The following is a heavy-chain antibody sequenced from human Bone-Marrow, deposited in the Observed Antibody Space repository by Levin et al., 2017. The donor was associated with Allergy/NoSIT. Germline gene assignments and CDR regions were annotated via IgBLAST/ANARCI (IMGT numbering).Heavy chain of an antibody. D-gene: IGHD3-16*01. J-gene: IGHJ4*02. Sequence: PGESLKISCGASGFTFNTYAMTWVRQVAGKGLEWVSYIDSTTSYKFYAESVKGRFTISRDNAKNSLYLQMNNLRAEDTGVYFCARDLRSVAASGWGQGTLVTVSS. CDR1: GFTFNTYA. V-gene: IGHV3-21*06. CDR3: ARDLRSVAASG. CDR2: IDSTTSYK.